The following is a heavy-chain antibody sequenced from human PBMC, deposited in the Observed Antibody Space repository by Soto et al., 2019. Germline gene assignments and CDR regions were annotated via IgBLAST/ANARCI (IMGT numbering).Heavy chain of an antibody. J-gene: IGHJ4*02. V-gene: IGHV4-39*01. Sequence: SETLSLTCTVSGGSISSSSYYWGWIRQPPGKGLEWIGSIYYSGSTYYNPSLKSRVTISVDTSKNQFSLKLSSVTAADTAVYYCARTVEMGCTNGVCYERGAGDYWGQGTLVTVSS. CDR3: ARTVEMGCTNGVCYERGAGDY. CDR1: GGSISSSSYY. D-gene: IGHD2-8*01. CDR2: IYYSGST.